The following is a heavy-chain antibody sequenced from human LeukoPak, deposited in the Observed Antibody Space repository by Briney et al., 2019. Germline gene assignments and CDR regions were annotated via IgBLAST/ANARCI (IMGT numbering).Heavy chain of an antibody. CDR2: ITSSSSSI. Sequence: GGSLRLSCAASGFAFSSYSMNWVRQAPGKGREWLSYITSSSSSIFYADSVKGRFTISRDNAKNSLYLQMNSLRDDDAAVYYCARDYDYGDYPGYWGQGTLVTVSS. CDR3: ARDYDYGDYPGY. D-gene: IGHD4-17*01. CDR1: GFAFSSYS. J-gene: IGHJ4*02. V-gene: IGHV3-48*02.